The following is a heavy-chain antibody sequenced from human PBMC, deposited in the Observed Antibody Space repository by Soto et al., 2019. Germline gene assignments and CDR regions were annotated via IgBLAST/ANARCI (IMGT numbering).Heavy chain of an antibody. Sequence: SETLSLTCTVSGGSISSGGYYWSWIRQHPGKGLEWIGYIYYSGSTYYNPSLKSRVTISVDTSKNQFSLKLSSVTAADTAVYYCARTFSDGLPSDYWGQGTLVTVSS. CDR1: GGSISSGGYY. CDR3: ARTFSDGLPSDY. CDR2: IYYSGST. J-gene: IGHJ4*02. V-gene: IGHV4-31*03. D-gene: IGHD6-25*01.